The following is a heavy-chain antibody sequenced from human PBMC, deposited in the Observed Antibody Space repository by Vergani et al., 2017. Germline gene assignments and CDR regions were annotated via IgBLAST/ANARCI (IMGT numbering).Heavy chain of an antibody. CDR3: ARDQVTSSGWYGGFDY. J-gene: IGHJ4*02. CDR1: GGSISSYY. V-gene: IGHV4-59*01. D-gene: IGHD6-19*01. CDR2: IYYSGST. Sequence: QVQLQESGPGLVKPSETLSRTCTVSGGSISSYYWSWIRQPPGKGLEWIGYIYYSGSTNYNPSLKSRFTISVDTSKNQFSLKLSSVTAADTAVYYCARDQVTSSGWYGGFDYWGQGTLVTVSS.